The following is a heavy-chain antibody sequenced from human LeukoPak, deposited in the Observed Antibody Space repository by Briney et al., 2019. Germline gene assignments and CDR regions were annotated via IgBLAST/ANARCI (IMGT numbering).Heavy chain of an antibody. CDR1: GVSISNYH. Sequence: SETLSLTCTVSGVSISNYHWSWIRQPPGKGLEWICSIFYSRSSNYNPSPENRLTILVKTSNNQFPLMLSSVTAAETTVEYSGGRIPGRNWFYAWGEGILVTVSS. CDR2: IFYSRSS. CDR3: GGRIPGRNWFYA. D-gene: IGHD1-14*01. J-gene: IGHJ5*02. V-gene: IGHV4-59*08.